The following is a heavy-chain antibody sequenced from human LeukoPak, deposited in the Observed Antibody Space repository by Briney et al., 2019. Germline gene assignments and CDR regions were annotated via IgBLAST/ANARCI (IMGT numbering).Heavy chain of an antibody. Sequence: SVKVSCKASGGTFSSYAISWVRQAPGQGLEWMGGIIPIFGTANYAQKFQGRVTITTDESTSAAYMELSSLRSEDTAVYYCARGQGYSSPPKNWFDPWGQGTLVTVSS. D-gene: IGHD6-13*01. J-gene: IGHJ5*02. CDR1: GGTFSSYA. V-gene: IGHV1-69*05. CDR3: ARGQGYSSPPKNWFDP. CDR2: IIPIFGTA.